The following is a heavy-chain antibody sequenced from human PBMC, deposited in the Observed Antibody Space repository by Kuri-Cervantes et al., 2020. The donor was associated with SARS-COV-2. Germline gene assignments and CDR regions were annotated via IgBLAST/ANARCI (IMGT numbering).Heavy chain of an antibody. Sequence: GGSLRLSCAASRLNFSRAGMHWVRQATGKGLEWVAVISYDGSNKYYADSVKGRFTISRDNSKNTLYLQMNSLRVEDTAVYYCARAFHAFWSGYYGPYYFYAMDVWPQGTTVTVSS. V-gene: IGHV3-30*03. CDR3: ARAFHAFWSGYYGPYYFYAMDV. CDR2: ISYDGSNK. J-gene: IGHJ6*02. CDR1: RLNFSRAG. D-gene: IGHD3-3*01.